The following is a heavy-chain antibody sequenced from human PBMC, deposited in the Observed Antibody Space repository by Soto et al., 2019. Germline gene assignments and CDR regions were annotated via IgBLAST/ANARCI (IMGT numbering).Heavy chain of an antibody. Sequence: EVQLVESGGDLVQPGGSLRLSCAASGFTFSRYEMNWVRQAPGKGLEWISYISTSGSTIYYADSVKGRFTISRDNAKNSLYLQMNSLIAEYTAVYYCARELAAVGSFDYWGQGTLVTVSS. CDR1: GFTFSRYE. D-gene: IGHD6-13*01. V-gene: IGHV3-48*03. J-gene: IGHJ4*02. CDR3: ARELAAVGSFDY. CDR2: ISTSGSTI.